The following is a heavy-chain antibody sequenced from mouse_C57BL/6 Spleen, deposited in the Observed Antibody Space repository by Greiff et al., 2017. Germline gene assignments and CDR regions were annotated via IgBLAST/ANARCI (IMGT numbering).Heavy chain of an antibody. CDR3: AIQDSSGYGDYFDY. J-gene: IGHJ2*01. V-gene: IGHV1-85*01. Sequence: VQLQQSGPELVKPGASVKLSCKASGYTFTSYDINWVKQRPGQGLEWIGWIYPRDGSTKYNEKFKGKATLAVDTSSSTAYMELHSLTSEDSAVFFGAIQDSSGYGDYFDYWGQGTTLTVSS. CDR2: IYPRDGST. D-gene: IGHD3-2*02. CDR1: GYTFTSYD.